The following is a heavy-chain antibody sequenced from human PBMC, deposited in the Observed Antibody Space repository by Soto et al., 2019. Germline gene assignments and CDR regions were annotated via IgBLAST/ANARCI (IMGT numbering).Heavy chain of an antibody. CDR1: GFTFSNCA. CDR3: AKGSAISRPYYFDY. CDR2: ITGRGDDT. J-gene: IGHJ4*02. V-gene: IGHV3-23*01. Sequence: GGSLRLSCAASGFTFSNCAMSWVRQTPGKVLEWVSAITGRGDDTYYADSVKGRFTISRDNSKNTLYLQMNTLGAEDTAIYYCAKGSAISRPYYFDYWGQGTLVTVSS. D-gene: IGHD2-2*01.